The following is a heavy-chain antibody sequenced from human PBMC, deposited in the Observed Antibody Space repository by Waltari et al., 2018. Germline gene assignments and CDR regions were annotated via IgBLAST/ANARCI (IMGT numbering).Heavy chain of an antibody. Sequence: EVQLVESGGGLVKPGGSLRLSCAASGFTFSSYSMNWVGQAPGKGLEWVSSISSSSSYIYYADSVKGRFTISRDNAKNSLYLQMNSLRAEDTAVYYCARAAQGELPGGYWGQGTLVTVSS. J-gene: IGHJ4*02. CDR2: ISSSSSYI. CDR3: ARAAQGELPGGY. V-gene: IGHV3-21*01. D-gene: IGHD1-26*01. CDR1: GFTFSSYS.